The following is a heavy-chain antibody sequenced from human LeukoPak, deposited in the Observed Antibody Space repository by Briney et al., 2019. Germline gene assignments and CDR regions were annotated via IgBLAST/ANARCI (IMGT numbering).Heavy chain of an antibody. CDR1: GFTFSSYG. Sequence: GGSLRLSCAASGFTFSSYGMHWVRQAPGKGLEWVAVISYDGSNKYYADSVKGRFTISRDNSKNTLYLQMNSLRSDDTAVYYCARDRPRYSSSWYGGDYWGQGTLVTVSS. CDR3: ARDRPRYSSSWYGGDY. CDR2: ISYDGSNK. V-gene: IGHV3-30*03. D-gene: IGHD6-13*01. J-gene: IGHJ4*02.